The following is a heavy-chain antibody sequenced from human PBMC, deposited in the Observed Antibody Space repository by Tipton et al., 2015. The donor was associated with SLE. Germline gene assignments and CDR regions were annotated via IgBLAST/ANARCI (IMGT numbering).Heavy chain of an antibody. D-gene: IGHD6-19*01. CDR1: GFTFSSYD. CDR2: IGTTGDT. V-gene: IGHV3-13*01. Sequence: SLRLSCAASGFTFSSYDMHWVRHATGKGLEWVSAIGTTGDTYHTGSVKGRFTISRENAKNSLYLQMKSRRAGDTAVYYCARALFDAVAGPSGMDVWGQGTTVTVSS. J-gene: IGHJ6*02. CDR3: ARALFDAVAGPSGMDV.